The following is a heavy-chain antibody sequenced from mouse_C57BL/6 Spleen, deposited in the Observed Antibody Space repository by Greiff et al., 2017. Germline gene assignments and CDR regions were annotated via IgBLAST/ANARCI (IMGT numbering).Heavy chain of an antibody. J-gene: IGHJ1*03. CDR1: GYTFTSYW. V-gene: IGHV1-53*01. CDR3: ARGTVVARYWYSDV. CDR2: INPSNGGT. D-gene: IGHD1-1*01. Sequence: QVQLQQPGTELVKPGASVKLSCKASGYTFTSYWMHWVKQRPGQGLEWIGNINPSNGGTNYNEKFKSKATLTVDKSSSTAYMQLSSLTSEDSAVYYCARGTVVARYWYSDVWGTGTTVTVSS.